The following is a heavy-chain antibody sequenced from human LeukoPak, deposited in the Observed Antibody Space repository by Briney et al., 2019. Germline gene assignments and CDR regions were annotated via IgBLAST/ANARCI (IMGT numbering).Heavy chain of an antibody. CDR1: RFTFSNYG. D-gene: IGHD1-7*01. CDR2: IQYDGNVK. J-gene: IGHJ4*02. CDR3: AKEVFRNYLFDY. Sequence: GGSLRLSCAASRFTFSNYGMHWVRQAPGKGLDWVAFIQYDGNVKYYTDSVKGRFTISRDDSKNTVYLQMNSLRPEDTAVYYCAKEVFRNYLFDYWGQGTLVTVSS. V-gene: IGHV3-30*02.